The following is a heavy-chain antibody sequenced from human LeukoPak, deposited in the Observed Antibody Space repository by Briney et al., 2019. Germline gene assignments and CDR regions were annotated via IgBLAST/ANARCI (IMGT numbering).Heavy chain of an antibody. Sequence: SETLSLTCAVYGGSFSGYYWSWIRQPPGKGLEWIGEINHSGSTNYNPSLKSRVTISVDTSKNQFSLKLSSVTAADTAVYYCASGASDAFDIWGQGTMVTVSS. CDR2: INHSGST. CDR1: GGSFSGYY. CDR3: ASGASDAFDI. J-gene: IGHJ3*02. V-gene: IGHV4-34*01.